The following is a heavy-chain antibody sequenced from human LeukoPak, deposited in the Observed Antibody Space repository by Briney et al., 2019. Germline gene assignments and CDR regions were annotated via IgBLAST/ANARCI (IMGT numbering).Heavy chain of an antibody. J-gene: IGHJ6*03. CDR2: IYNSGST. D-gene: IGHD4-11*01. CDR3: ARDLPTTPLGLGYMDV. Sequence: SETLSLTCTVSGGSISNSYWSWIRQPPGKGLEWIGYIYNSGSTNYNPSLKSRATISVDTSKNQFSLKLSSVTAADTAVYYCARDLPTTPLGLGYMDVWGKGTTVTVSS. V-gene: IGHV4-59*01. CDR1: GGSISNSY.